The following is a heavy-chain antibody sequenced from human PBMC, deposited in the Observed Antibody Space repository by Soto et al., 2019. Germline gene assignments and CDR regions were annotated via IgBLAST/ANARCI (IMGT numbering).Heavy chain of an antibody. CDR2: INHSGST. Sequence: PSETLSLTCAGYGGSFSGYYWSWIRQPPGKGLEWIGEINHSGSTNYNPSLKSRVTISVDTSKNQFSLKLSSVTAADTAVYYCARGGGSIFGVVIGDYYYGMDVWGQGTTVTVSS. J-gene: IGHJ6*02. D-gene: IGHD3-3*01. CDR1: GGSFSGYY. CDR3: ARGGGSIFGVVIGDYYYGMDV. V-gene: IGHV4-34*01.